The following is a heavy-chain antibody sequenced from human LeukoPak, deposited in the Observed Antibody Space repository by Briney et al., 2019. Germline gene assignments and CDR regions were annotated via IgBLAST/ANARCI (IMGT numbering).Heavy chain of an antibody. D-gene: IGHD1-1*01. CDR3: AGDKETTGNGRPNWFDP. Sequence: SETLSLTCAVSGYPISSGYYWGWIRQPPGKGLQWIGSIFQRGYSYYNPSLKSRVTISLDTSRNQFSLKLSSVTAADTAVYYCAGDKETTGNGRPNWFDPWGQGTLVTVSS. J-gene: IGHJ5*02. CDR1: GYPISSGYY. CDR2: IFQRGYS. V-gene: IGHV4-38-2*01.